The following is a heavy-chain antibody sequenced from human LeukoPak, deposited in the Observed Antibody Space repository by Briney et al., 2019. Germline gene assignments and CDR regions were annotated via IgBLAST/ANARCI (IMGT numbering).Heavy chain of an antibody. V-gene: IGHV3-73*01. J-gene: IGHJ4*02. D-gene: IGHD6-19*01. CDR2: IRSKANSYAT. CDR1: GFTFSGSA. CDR3: TSPSGWDDY. Sequence: AGGSLRLSCAASGFTFSGSAMHWVRQASGKGLEWVGRIRSKANSYATAYAASVKGRFTISRDDSKNTAYLQMNSLKTEDTAVYYGTSPSGWDDYWGQGTLVTVSS.